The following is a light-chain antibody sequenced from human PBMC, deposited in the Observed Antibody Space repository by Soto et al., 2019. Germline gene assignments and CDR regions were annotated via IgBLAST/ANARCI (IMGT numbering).Light chain of an antibody. CDR3: CSYAGSSTLV. V-gene: IGLV2-23*01. CDR1: SSDVGSYNL. Sequence: QSALTQPASVSGSPGQSITISCTGTSSDVGSYNLVSWYQQHPGKAPKLMIYEGSKRPSGVSNRFSGSTSGNTASLTISGLQAEDEADYYCCSYAGSSTLVFGGGTKLPVL. J-gene: IGLJ2*01. CDR2: EGS.